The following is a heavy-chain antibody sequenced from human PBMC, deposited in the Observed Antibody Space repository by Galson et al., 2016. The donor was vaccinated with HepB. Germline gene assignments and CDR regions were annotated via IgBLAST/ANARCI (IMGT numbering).Heavy chain of an antibody. D-gene: IGHD1-26*01. CDR1: FTGYQ. J-gene: IGHJ4*02. CDR2: IDPNRGGT. V-gene: IGHV1-2*02. CDR3: ARDRVGATFDY. Sequence: FTGYQMHWVRQAPGQGLEWMGWIDPNRGGTNYAQNFQGRVTMTRDTSISTAYMELSRLRSDDTAVYYCARDRVGATFDYWGQGTLVTVSS.